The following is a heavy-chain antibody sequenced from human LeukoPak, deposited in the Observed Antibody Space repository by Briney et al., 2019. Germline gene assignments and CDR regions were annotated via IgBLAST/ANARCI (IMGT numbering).Heavy chain of an antibody. V-gene: IGHV4-59*11. CDR2: IYYDGST. D-gene: IGHD1-26*01. CDR3: ARGGDWFDS. CDR1: GGSISSHY. J-gene: IGHJ5*01. Sequence: SETLSLTCTVSGGSISSHYWSWIRQPPGKGLEWIGYIYYDGSTRYNPSLKSRITISVDTSKNQFSLKLSSVTAADMAVYYCARGGDWFDSWGQGTLVTVSA.